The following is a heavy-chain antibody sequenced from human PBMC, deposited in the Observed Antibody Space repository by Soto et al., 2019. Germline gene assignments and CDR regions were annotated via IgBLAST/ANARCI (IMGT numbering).Heavy chain of an antibody. CDR3: ARDLPLIFGVVPPTAYAFDI. Sequence: SVKVACKASGGTFRSSAMSWVRPAPGQGLEWMGGIIPIFGTANYAQKFQGRVTITADESTSTAYMELSSLRSEDTAVYYCARDLPLIFGVVPPTAYAFDIWGQGTMVTVSS. D-gene: IGHD3-3*01. J-gene: IGHJ3*02. V-gene: IGHV1-69*13. CDR2: IIPIFGTA. CDR1: GGTFRSSA.